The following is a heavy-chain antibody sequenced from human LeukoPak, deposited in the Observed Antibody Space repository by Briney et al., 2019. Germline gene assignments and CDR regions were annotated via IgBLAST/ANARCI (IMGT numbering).Heavy chain of an antibody. CDR1: GSSMSEYY. CDR2: IDHSGSA. CDR3: AGRKFDYGFWRGFDP. J-gene: IGHJ5*02. Sequence: SETLSLTCAVCGSSMSEYYWNWIRQSPEGGLEWIAEIDHSGSAKQNPSLRGRVTVSVFKSKNQISVQMTSVTAADTAMYYCAGRKFDYGFWRGFDPWGQGTLVAVSS. V-gene: IGHV4-34*01. D-gene: IGHD3-10*01.